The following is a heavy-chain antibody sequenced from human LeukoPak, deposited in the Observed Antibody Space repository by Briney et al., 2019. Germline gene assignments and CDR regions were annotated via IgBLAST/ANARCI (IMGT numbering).Heavy chain of an antibody. CDR1: GGSISSYY. CDR3: ARHPPILVWFGESSRESRNYFDS. Sequence: SETLSLTCTVSGGSISSYYWSWIRQPPGKGLEWIGSVYFGENTHYNPSLEGRVTISVDTSKNQFSLGLTSVTAADTAVHYCARHPPILVWFGESSRESRNYFDSWGQGTLVTVSS. V-gene: IGHV4-59*05. D-gene: IGHD3-10*01. CDR2: VYFGENT. J-gene: IGHJ4*02.